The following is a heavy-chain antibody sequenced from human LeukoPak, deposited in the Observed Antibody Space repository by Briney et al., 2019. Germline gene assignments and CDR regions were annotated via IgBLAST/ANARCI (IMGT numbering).Heavy chain of an antibody. CDR1: GGSISSGGYY. CDR2: IYYSGST. CDR3: ARVVQKGHAFDI. Sequence: SETLSLTCTVSGGSISSGGYYWSWIRQHPGKGLEWIGYIYYSGSTYYNPSLKSRVTISVDTSKNQFSLKLSSVTVADTAVYYCARVVQKGHAFDIWGQGTMVTVSS. J-gene: IGHJ3*02. D-gene: IGHD2-8*01. V-gene: IGHV4-31*03.